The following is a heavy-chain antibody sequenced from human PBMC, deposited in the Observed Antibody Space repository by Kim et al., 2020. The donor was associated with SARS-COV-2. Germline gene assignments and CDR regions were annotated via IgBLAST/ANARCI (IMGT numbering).Heavy chain of an antibody. V-gene: IGHV3-30-3*01. Sequence: GGSLRLSCAASGFQFSSYAIHWVRQAPGKGLEWVTVISYDGTNKYYADSVKGRFTISRDNSKNTLYLQMNSLRAEDTAVYYCARVLGGSYYGYFDYSGQG. CDR3: ARVLGGSYYGYFDY. J-gene: IGHJ4*02. CDR2: ISYDGTNK. CDR1: GFQFSSYA. D-gene: IGHD3-10*01.